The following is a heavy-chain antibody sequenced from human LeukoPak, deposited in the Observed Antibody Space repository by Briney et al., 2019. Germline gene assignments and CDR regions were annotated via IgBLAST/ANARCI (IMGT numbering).Heavy chain of an antibody. CDR3: AREVGKGSRDMDV. CDR2: ISSSSYI. Sequence: TGGSLRLSCAASGFTFSSYSMNWARQAPGKGLEWVSSISSSSYIYYADSVKGRFTISRDNAKNSLYLQMNSLRAEDTAVYYCAREVGKGSRDMDVWGKGTTVTVSS. CDR1: GFTFSSYS. D-gene: IGHD4-23*01. V-gene: IGHV3-21*01. J-gene: IGHJ6*03.